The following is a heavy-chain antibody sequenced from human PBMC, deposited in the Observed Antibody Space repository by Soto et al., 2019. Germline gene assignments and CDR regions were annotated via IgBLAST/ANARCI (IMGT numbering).Heavy chain of an antibody. CDR3: AREGGPSSFWNYYCDVMDF. J-gene: IGHJ6*02. Sequence: RESLRDSNAASGVTFSSYSMNWFRQAPGKGLEWVSSISSSSSYIYYADSVKGRFTISRDNAKNSLYLQMNSLRAEDTAVYYCAREGGPSSFWNYYCDVMDFSGQGTTVT. CDR1: GVTFSSYS. CDR2: ISSSSSYI. V-gene: IGHV3-21*01. D-gene: IGHD1-1*01.